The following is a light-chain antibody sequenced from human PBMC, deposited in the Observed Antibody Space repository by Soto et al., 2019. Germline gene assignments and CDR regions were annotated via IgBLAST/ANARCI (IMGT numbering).Light chain of an antibody. Sequence: DVVMTQSPLSLPVTLGQSASISCRSSQSLVFSNGSTLLSWFQQRPGQSPRRLIYKVSNRDSGVPDRFTGSGSGTDFTLKISRVEAEDVGFYYCMQGTHWLYSFGQGTKVDIK. V-gene: IGKV2-30*01. J-gene: IGKJ2*01. CDR3: MQGTHWLYS. CDR1: QSLVFSNGSTL. CDR2: KVS.